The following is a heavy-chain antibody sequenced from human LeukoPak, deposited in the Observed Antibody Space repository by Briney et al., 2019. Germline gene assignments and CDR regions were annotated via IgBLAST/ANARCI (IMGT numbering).Heavy chain of an antibody. V-gene: IGHV3-48*04. J-gene: IGHJ4*02. CDR1: GSTFVIYG. Sequence: PGGSLRLSCAAFGSTFVIYGMNWTSQPRGRGLEWVSHISSGSSPKYYADSVRGRFTISRDNAKKSLYLQRNSLRVEDTAVYYCARGDDGAYWGQGTLVTVAS. CDR3: ARGDDGAY. D-gene: IGHD3-16*01. CDR2: ISSGSSPK.